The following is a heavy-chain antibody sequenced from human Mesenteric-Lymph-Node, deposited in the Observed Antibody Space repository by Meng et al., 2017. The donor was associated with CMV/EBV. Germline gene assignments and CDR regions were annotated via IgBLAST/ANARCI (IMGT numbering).Heavy chain of an antibody. J-gene: IGHJ4*02. V-gene: IGHV4-34*01. CDR1: CGSCGGYY. Sequence: HQWGAGLVKPSEALSVTCGVYCGSCGGYYWNWIRQSPEKGLEWIGEINQSGSTTYNPSFTSRIIISVDTSTNQISLNMSSVTAADTAVYYCARGSSYDILTGYFDYWGQGALVTVSS. CDR3: ARGSSYDILTGYFDY. D-gene: IGHD3-9*01. CDR2: INQSGST.